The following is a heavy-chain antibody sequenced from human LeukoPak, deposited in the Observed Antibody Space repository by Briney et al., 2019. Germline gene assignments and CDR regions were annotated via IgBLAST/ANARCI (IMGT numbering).Heavy chain of an antibody. CDR3: ARDGFYDILTGYPYGMDV. CDR2: IYYSGST. Sequence: SVTLSLTCTVSGGSISRYYWSWIRQPPGKGLEWIGYIYYSGSTNYNPSLKSRVTISVDTSKNQFSLKLSSVTAADTAVYYCARDGFYDILTGYPYGMDVWGQGTTVTVSS. J-gene: IGHJ6*02. D-gene: IGHD3-9*01. V-gene: IGHV4-59*01. CDR1: GGSISRYY.